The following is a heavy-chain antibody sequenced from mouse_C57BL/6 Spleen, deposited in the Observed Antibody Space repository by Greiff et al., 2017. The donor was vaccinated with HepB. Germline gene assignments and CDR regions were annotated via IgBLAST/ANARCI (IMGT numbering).Heavy chain of an antibody. V-gene: IGHV5-9*01. CDR2: ISGGGGNT. D-gene: IGHD2-4*01. J-gene: IGHJ4*01. CDR1: GFTFSSYT. CDR3: ARHTYDYDYAMDY. Sequence: DVMLVESGGGLVKPGGSLKLSCAASGFTFSSYTMSWVRQTPEKRLEWVATISGGGGNTYYPDSVKGRFTISRDNAKNTLYLQMSSLRSEDTALYYCARHTYDYDYAMDYWGQGTSVTVSS.